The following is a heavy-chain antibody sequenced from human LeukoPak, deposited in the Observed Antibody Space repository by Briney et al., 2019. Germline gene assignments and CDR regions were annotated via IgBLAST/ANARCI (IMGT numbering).Heavy chain of an antibody. V-gene: IGHV4-30-4*07. CDR1: GGSISSGGYS. CDR2: IYYSGST. CDR3: ARVRTFGVHYDY. J-gene: IGHJ4*02. D-gene: IGHD3-10*01. Sequence: PSETLSLTCAVSGGSISSGGYSWSWIRQPPGKGLEWIGYIYYSGSTYYNPSLKSRVTISVDTSKNQFSLKLSSVTAADTAVYYCARVRTFGVHYDYWGQGTLVTVSS.